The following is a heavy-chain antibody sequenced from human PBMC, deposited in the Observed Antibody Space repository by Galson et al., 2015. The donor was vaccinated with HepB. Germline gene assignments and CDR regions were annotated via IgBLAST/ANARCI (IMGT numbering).Heavy chain of an antibody. J-gene: IGHJ4*02. Sequence: SLRLSCAASGFTFSSYWMHWVRQAPGKGLVWVSRINSDGSRTTYADSVKGRFTISRDNAKNTLYVQMNSLRAEDTAVYYCARGSAWIAEAGTLDYWGQGTLVTVSS. V-gene: IGHV3-74*01. D-gene: IGHD6-13*01. CDR2: INSDGSRT. CDR3: ARGSAWIAEAGTLDY. CDR1: GFTFSSYW.